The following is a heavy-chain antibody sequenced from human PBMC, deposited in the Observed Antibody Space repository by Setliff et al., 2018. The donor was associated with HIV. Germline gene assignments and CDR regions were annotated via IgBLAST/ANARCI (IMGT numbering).Heavy chain of an antibody. CDR1: GYTFTSYY. Sequence: ASVKVSCKASGYTFTSYYLRWVRQAPGQGLEWMGMINPSGGNTSYAQKFQGRVTMSTDTSTSTVYMELSSLRSEDTAVYYGGRDYFGSSAYNYGFGAFDIWGQGTLVTVSS. CDR2: INPSGGNT. V-gene: IGHV1-46*01. D-gene: IGHD3-22*01. CDR3: GRDYFGSSAYNYGFGAFDI. J-gene: IGHJ3*02.